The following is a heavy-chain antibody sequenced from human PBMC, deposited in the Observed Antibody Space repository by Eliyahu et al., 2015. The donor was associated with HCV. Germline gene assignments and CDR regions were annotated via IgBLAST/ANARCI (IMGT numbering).Heavy chain of an antibody. CDR1: GXTFSSYA. D-gene: IGHD2-15*01. CDR3: ATLDIVVVVAATKGGGYYGMDV. V-gene: IGHV3-23*01. J-gene: IGHJ6*02. Sequence: EVQLLESGGGLVQPGGSLRLSCAASGXTFSSYAXSWXRXAPGKGLXWVSAIRGSGGSTYYADXVKGRFXIXRXNSKNTLYLQMNSLRAEDTAVYYCATLDIVVVVAATKGGGYYGMDVWGQGTTVTVSS. CDR2: IRGSGGST.